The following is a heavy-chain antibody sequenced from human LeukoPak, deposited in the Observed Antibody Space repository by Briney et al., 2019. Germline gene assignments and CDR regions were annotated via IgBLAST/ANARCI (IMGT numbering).Heavy chain of an antibody. Sequence: GGSLRLSCAASGFTFNDYAMHWVRQAPGKGLEWVSGISWNSGNIGYADSVKGRFTISRDNAKNSLYLQMNSLRAEDMAVYYCARGDRFRYSYADYWGQGTLVTVSS. D-gene: IGHD5-18*01. CDR1: GFTFNDYA. J-gene: IGHJ4*02. CDR3: ARGDRFRYSYADY. CDR2: ISWNSGNI. V-gene: IGHV3-9*03.